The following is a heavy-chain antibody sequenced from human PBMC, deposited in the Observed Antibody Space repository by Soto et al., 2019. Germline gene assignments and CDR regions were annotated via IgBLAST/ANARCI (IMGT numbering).Heavy chain of an antibody. V-gene: IGHV2-5*01. CDR1: GFSLATSGVG. D-gene: IGHD1-20*01. CDR3: AHRRPRYDDFDY. CDR2: IHWNDER. Sequence: SGPTLVNPTQTLTLTCTFSGFSLATSGVGVGWIRQPPGKALEWLALIHWNDERRYSPPLESRLTITKDTSKNQVVLTMTNVDPVDTGTYFCAHRRPRYDDFDYWGPGXLVTVYS. J-gene: IGHJ4*02.